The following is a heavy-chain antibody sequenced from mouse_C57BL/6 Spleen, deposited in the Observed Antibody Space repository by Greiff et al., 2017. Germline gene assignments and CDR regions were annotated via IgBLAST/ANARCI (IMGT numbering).Heavy chain of an antibody. J-gene: IGHJ4*01. CDR2: IHPSDSDT. CDR1: GYTFTSYW. Sequence: VQLQQPGAELVKPGASVKVSCKASGYTFTSYWMHWVKQRPGQGLEWIGRIHPSDSDTNYNQKFKGKATLTVDKSSSTAYMQLSSLTSEDSAVYYCAITVVATPMGYWGQGTSVTASS. CDR3: AITVVATPMGY. V-gene: IGHV1-74*01. D-gene: IGHD1-1*01.